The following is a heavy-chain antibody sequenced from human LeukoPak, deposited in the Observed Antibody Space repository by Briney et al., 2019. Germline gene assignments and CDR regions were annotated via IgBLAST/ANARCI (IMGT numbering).Heavy chain of an antibody. Sequence: PGGSLRLSCAASGFTFSSYEMRWVRQAPGKGLEWVSFISSSGTTTYYPDSVKGRFTISRDNAKNSLYLQMNSLRADDTAVYFCAREGRDGYTRLYYFDYWGQGTLVTVSS. CDR2: ISSSGTTT. CDR3: AREGRDGYTRLYYFDY. J-gene: IGHJ4*02. CDR1: GFTFSSYE. V-gene: IGHV3-48*03. D-gene: IGHD5-24*01.